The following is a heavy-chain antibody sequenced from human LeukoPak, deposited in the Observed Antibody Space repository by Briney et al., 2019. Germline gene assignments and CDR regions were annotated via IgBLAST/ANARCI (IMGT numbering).Heavy chain of an antibody. J-gene: IGHJ3*02. CDR1: GFTVSSNY. V-gene: IGHV3-53*01. D-gene: IGHD4-17*01. CDR3: ARDKCLDYGDYVGAFDI. CDR2: SYSGGST. Sequence: PGGSLRLSCAASGFTVSSNYMSWVRQAPGKGLEWVSVSYSGGSTYYADSVKGRFTISRDNSKNTLYLQMNSLRAEDTAVYYCARDKCLDYGDYVGAFDIWGQGTMVTVSS.